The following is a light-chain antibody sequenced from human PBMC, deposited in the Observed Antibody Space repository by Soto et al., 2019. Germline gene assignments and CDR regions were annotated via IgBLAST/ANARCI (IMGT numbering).Light chain of an antibody. CDR3: CSYAGSSTFGYF. Sequence: QSVLTQPASVSGSPGQSITIPCTGTSSDVGSYNLVSWYQQHPGKAPKLMIYEGSKRPSGVSNRFSGSKSGNTASLTISGLQAEDEADYYCCSYAGSSTFGYFFGTGTKLTVL. J-gene: IGLJ1*01. CDR2: EGS. V-gene: IGLV2-23*03. CDR1: SSDVGSYNL.